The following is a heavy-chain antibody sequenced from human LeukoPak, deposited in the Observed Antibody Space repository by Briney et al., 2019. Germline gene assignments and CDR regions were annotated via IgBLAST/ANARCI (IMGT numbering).Heavy chain of an antibody. V-gene: IGHV3-23*01. J-gene: IGHJ5*02. Sequence: VGSLRLSCAASGFSFSTHAMSWVRQTPGKGLEWVSTISVTGKESYYADSVKGRFSIPRDNSKNTLYLQMNSLRVEDTALYYCADPPFDPWGQGTLVTVSS. CDR3: ADPPFDP. CDR1: GFSFSTHA. CDR2: ISVTGKES.